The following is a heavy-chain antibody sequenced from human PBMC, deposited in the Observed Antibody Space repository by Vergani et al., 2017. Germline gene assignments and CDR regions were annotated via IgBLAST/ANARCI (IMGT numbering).Heavy chain of an antibody. V-gene: IGHV3-7*01. CDR2: IKQDGSEK. Sequence: EVQLVESGGGLVQPGGSLRLSCAASGFTFSSYWMSWVRQAPGKGLEWVANIKQDGSEKYYVDSVKGRFTISRDNAKNSLYLQMNSLRAEDTAVYYCARDKGVGATTGVFDYWGQGTLVTVSS. D-gene: IGHD1-26*01. CDR3: ARDKGVGATTGVFDY. CDR1: GFTFSSYW. J-gene: IGHJ4*02.